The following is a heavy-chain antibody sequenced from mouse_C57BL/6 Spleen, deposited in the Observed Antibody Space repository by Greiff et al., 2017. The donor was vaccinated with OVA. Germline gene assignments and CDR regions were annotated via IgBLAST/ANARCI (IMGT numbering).Heavy chain of an antibody. CDR1: GYTFTSYG. V-gene: IGHV1-81*01. J-gene: IGHJ2*01. CDR2: IYPRSGNT. Sequence: QVQLKQSGAELARPGASVKLSCKASGYTFTSYGISWVKQRTGQGLEWIGEIYPRSGNTYYNEKFKGKATLTADKSSSTAYMELRSLTSEDSAVYFCAKSGYGSSYGSDYWGQGTTLTVSS. CDR3: AKSGYGSSYGSDY. D-gene: IGHD1-1*01.